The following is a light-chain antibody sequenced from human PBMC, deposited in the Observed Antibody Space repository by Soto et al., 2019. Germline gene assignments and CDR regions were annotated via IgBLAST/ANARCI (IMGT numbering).Light chain of an antibody. Sequence: NELTQSPGTLSLSPGERATLSCRASRSVTSNFVAWYQQKPGQAPRLLVYGASTRAIDIPERFSGSGSGTDFSLTINRLEPEDFAVYFCQQYGSPPRWTFGQGTKVEIK. J-gene: IGKJ2*02. CDR2: GAS. V-gene: IGKV3-20*01. CDR3: QQYGSPPRWT. CDR1: RSVTSNF.